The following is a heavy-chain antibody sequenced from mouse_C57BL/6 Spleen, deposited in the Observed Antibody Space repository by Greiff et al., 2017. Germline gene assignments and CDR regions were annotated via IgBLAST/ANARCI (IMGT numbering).Heavy chain of an antibody. J-gene: IGHJ3*01. CDR1: GYAFTNYL. Sequence: LVESGAELVRPGTSVKVSCKASGYAFTNYLIEWVKQRPGQGLEWIGVINPGSGGTNYNEKFKGKATLTADKSSSTAYMQLSSLTSEDSAVYFCARGAFTTGAYWGQGTLVTVSA. V-gene: IGHV1-54*01. CDR3: ARGAFTTGAY. CDR2: INPGSGGT. D-gene: IGHD1-1*01.